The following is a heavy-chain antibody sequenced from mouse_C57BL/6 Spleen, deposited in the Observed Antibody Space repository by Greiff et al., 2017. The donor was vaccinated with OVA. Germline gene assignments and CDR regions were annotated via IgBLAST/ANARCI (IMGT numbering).Heavy chain of an antibody. D-gene: IGHD1-1*01. CDR2: INPNNGGT. CDR1: GYTFTDYY. V-gene: IGHV1-26*01. Sequence: EVQLQQSGPELVKPGASVKISCKASGYTFTDYYMNWVKQSHGKSLEWIGDINPNNGGTSYNQKFKGKATLTVDKSSSTAYMELRSLTSEDSAVYYCARREFHYYGSGPWYFDVWGTGTTVTVSS. CDR3: ARREFHYYGSGPWYFDV. J-gene: IGHJ1*03.